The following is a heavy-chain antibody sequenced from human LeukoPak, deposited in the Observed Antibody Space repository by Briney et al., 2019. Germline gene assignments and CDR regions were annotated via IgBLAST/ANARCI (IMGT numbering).Heavy chain of an antibody. D-gene: IGHD3-22*01. Sequence: GASVKVSCKASGYTFTSYDINWVRQATGQGLEWMGWMNPNSGNTGYAQKFQGRVTITRNTSISTAYMELSSLRSEDTAVYYCALNHLRDIYYYDSSGTFDIWGQGTMVTVSS. CDR1: GYTFTSYD. CDR2: MNPNSGNT. V-gene: IGHV1-8*03. J-gene: IGHJ3*02. CDR3: ALNHLRDIYYYDSSGTFDI.